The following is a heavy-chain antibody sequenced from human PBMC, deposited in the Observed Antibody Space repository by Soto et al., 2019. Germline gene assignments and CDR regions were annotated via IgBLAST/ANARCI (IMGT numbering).Heavy chain of an antibody. V-gene: IGHV4-4*07. CDR2: IYTRETI. CDR3: ATVSYVGGTDY. CDR1: GASISSYY. J-gene: IGHJ4*02. Sequence: SETLSLTCTVSGASISSYYWSWIRQPAGKGLEWIGRIYTRETITYNPSLKSRVTMSVETSKNQFSLNLSSVTAADTAIYYCATVSYVGGTDYWGQGTLVTVSS. D-gene: IGHD5-18*01.